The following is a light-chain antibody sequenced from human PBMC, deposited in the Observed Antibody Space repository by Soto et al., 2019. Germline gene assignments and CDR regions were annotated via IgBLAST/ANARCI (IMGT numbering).Light chain of an antibody. CDR2: DVS. V-gene: IGKV3-11*01. CDR3: QQRTNWPSYT. CDR1: QSVSRY. J-gene: IGKJ2*01. Sequence: EIVLTQSPATLSLSPGEKATLSCRASQSVSRYLAWYQQKFGQAPRLLIYDVSNRATGIPARFSGSGSGTDFTLTISRLEPEDFAVYYCQQRTNWPSYTFGQGTKLEIK.